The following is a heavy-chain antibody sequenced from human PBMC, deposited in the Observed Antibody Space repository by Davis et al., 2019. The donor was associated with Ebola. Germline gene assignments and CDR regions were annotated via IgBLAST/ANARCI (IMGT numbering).Heavy chain of an antibody. CDR2: IDWDDDK. V-gene: IGHV2-70*01. D-gene: IGHD6-13*01. J-gene: IGHJ6*04. CDR1: RFSLSTSGMC. CDR3: ARIRREGESSSWVYYYYGMDV. Sequence: SGPTLVKPTQTLTLTCTFSRFSLSTSGMCVSWIRQPPGKALEWLALIDWDDDKYYSTSLKTRLTISKDTSKNQVVLTMTNMDPVDTATYYCARIRREGESSSWVYYYYGMDVWGKGTTVTVSS.